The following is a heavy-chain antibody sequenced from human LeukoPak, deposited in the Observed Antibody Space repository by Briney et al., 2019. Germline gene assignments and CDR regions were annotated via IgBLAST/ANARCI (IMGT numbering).Heavy chain of an antibody. V-gene: IGHV3-33*01. CDR2: IWYDGSNE. CDR3: ARVGLSTFDY. CDR1: GFTFSSYG. D-gene: IGHD5/OR15-5a*01. J-gene: IGHJ4*02. Sequence: PGRSLRLSCAASGFTFSSYGMHWVRQAPGKGLEWVAVIWYDGSNEYYADSVKGRFTISRDNSKNMLYLQMNSLRAEDTAVYYCARVGLSTFDYWGQGTLVTVSS.